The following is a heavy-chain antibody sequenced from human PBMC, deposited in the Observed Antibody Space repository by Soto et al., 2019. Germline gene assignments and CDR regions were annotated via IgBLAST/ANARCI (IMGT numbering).Heavy chain of an antibody. CDR2: IYYSGST. CDR1: GGSISSSSYY. CDR3: ARQGLIVVVPAATLN. D-gene: IGHD2-2*01. V-gene: IGHV4-39*01. J-gene: IGHJ4*02. Sequence: QLQLQESGPGLVQPSETLSLTCTVSGGSISSSSYYWGWIRQPPGKGLEWIGSIYYSGSTYYNPSLKSRVTISVDTSKNQFSLKLSSVTAADTAVYYCARQGLIVVVPAATLNWGQGTLVTVSS.